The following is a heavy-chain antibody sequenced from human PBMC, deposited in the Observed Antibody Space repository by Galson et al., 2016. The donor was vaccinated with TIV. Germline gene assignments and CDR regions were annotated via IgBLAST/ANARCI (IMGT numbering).Heavy chain of an antibody. J-gene: IGHJ5*02. CDR2: VYPSGNT. CDR1: GGSVTSSH. V-gene: IGHV4-4*07. D-gene: IGHD4-11*01. CDR3: ARQGNDYRGRFDP. Sequence: TLSLTCTVSGGSVTSSHWSWIRQPAGKGLEWIGRVYPSGNTNYSPSLKSRVTMSLDTSKNQFSLNLMSVTAADTAVYFCARQGNDYRGRFDPWGQGMLVTVSS.